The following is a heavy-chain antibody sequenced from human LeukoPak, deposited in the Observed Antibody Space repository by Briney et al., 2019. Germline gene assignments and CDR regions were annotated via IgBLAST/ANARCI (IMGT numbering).Heavy chain of an antibody. CDR1: GFSFSSYW. CDR3: ARAEGYNTIPHS. CDR2: INTDGSIT. V-gene: IGHV3-74*01. D-gene: IGHD5-24*01. J-gene: IGHJ4*02. Sequence: GGSLRLSCAASGFSFSSYWMHWVHQAPGKGLVWVSRINTDGSITNYADSLKGRFTISRDNAKNTLYLQMNSLRVEDTAVYYCARAEGYNTIPHSWGQGTLVTVSS.